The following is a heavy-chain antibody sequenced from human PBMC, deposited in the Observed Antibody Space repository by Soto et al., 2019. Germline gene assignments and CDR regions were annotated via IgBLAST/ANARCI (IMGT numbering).Heavy chain of an antibody. J-gene: IGHJ6*02. D-gene: IGHD5-18*01. V-gene: IGHV3-15*02. Sequence: EVQLVESGGALVKPGGSIRLSCTASGFTFTNAWMSWVRQAPGKGLEWVGRIKTRTDGGTTYYAAPVKGRFAISRDDSKNRLYLQMNSLKIEDTALYYCVTDTAIINGNYYYYGLDVWGQGTTVTVSS. CDR1: GFTFTNAW. CDR3: VTDTAIINGNYYYYGLDV. CDR2: IKTRTDGGTT.